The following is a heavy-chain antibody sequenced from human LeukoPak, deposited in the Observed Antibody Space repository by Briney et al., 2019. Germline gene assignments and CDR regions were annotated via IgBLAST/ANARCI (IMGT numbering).Heavy chain of an antibody. Sequence: PSETLSLTCTVSGGSISSGSYYWSWIRQPPGKGLEWIGYIYYSGSTNYNPSLKSRVTISVDTSKNQFSLKLSSVTAADTAVYYCARGPRNYYYMDVWGKGTTVTVSS. CDR2: IYYSGST. V-gene: IGHV4-61*01. CDR3: ARGPRNYYYMDV. CDR1: GGSISSGSYY. J-gene: IGHJ6*03.